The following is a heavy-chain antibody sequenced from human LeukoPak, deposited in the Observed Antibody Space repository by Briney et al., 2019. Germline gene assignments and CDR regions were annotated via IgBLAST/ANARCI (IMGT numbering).Heavy chain of an antibody. D-gene: IGHD4-17*01. CDR3: ATTTATYEEGMDY. CDR1: GGSISSSSYY. J-gene: IGHJ4*02. V-gene: IGHV4-39*01. Sequence: PSETLSLTCTVSGGSISSSSYYWGWIRQPPGKGLEWIGSIYYSGSTYYNPSLKSRVTISVDTSKNQFSLKLSSVTAADTAVYYCATTTATYEEGMDYWGQGTLVTVSS. CDR2: IYYSGST.